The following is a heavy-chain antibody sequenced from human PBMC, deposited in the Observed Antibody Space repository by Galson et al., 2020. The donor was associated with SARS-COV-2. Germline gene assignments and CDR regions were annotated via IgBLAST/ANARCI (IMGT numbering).Heavy chain of an antibody. CDR2: ITENGFNT. J-gene: IGHJ1*01. V-gene: IGHV3-23*01. CDR3: AKEGGSGWATDYFQH. CDR1: GFTFSNYA. Sequence: GGSLRLSCATSGFTFSNYAMGWVRQAPGKGLEWVSLITENGFNTYYQHSVEGRFTISRDNSRNTLYLQMNNVRVEDTALYYCAKEGGSGWATDYFQHWGQGTLVTVSS. D-gene: IGHD6-19*01.